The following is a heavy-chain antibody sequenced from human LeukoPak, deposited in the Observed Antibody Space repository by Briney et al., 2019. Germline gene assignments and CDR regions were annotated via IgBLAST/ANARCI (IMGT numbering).Heavy chain of an antibody. CDR1: GGSISSSSYY. J-gene: IGHJ4*02. CDR2: IYYSGST. V-gene: IGHV4-39*07. CDR3: ARENSLGYFDY. D-gene: IGHD2-21*01. Sequence: SETLSLTCTVSGGSISSSSYYWGWIRQAPGKGLEWIGSIYYSGSTNYNPSLKSRVTISVDTSKNQFSLKLSSVTAADTAVYSCARENSLGYFDYWGQGTLVTVSS.